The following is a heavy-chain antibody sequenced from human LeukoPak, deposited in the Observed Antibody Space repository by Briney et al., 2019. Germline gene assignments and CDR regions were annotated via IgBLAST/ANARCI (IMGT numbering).Heavy chain of an antibody. CDR2: ISSSSSTI. J-gene: IGHJ4*02. CDR3: ARGSTIF. Sequence: QAPGKGLEWVSYISSSSSTIYYADSVKGRFTISRDNAKNSLYLQMNSLRDEDTAVYYCARGSTIFGGQGTLVTVSS. V-gene: IGHV3-48*02. D-gene: IGHD3-9*01.